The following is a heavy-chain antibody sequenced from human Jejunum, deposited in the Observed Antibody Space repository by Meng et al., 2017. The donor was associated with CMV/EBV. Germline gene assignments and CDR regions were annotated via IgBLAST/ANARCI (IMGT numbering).Heavy chain of an antibody. V-gene: IGHV1-2*02. CDR1: YTFNGYS. J-gene: IGHJ5*02. CDR3: ARDGVLCGDTSCRGFYS. CDR2: VNPNSGDT. Sequence: YTFNGYSMHWVRQAPGQGLEWMGWVNPNSGDTDYAQNFQGRVTMTRDPSISTAYMELSGLRSDDTAVYYCARDGVLCGDTSCRGFYSWGQGTLVTVSS. D-gene: IGHD2-21*01.